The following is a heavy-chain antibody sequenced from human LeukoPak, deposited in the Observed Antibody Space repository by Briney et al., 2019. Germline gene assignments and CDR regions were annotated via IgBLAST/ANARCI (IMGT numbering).Heavy chain of an antibody. Sequence: GASVKVSCKASGYTFTSYGISWVRQAPGQGLEWMGRIIPILGIANYAQKFQGRVTITADKSTSTAYMELSSLRSEDTAVYYCASIPSPFNELPAADFDYWGQGTLVTVSS. J-gene: IGHJ4*02. CDR1: GYTFTSYG. D-gene: IGHD2-2*01. V-gene: IGHV1-69*04. CDR2: IIPILGIA. CDR3: ASIPSPFNELPAADFDY.